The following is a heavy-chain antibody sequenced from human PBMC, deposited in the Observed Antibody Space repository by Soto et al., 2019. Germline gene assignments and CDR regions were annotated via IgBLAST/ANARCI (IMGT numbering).Heavy chain of an antibody. CDR1: GYTLTSYY. V-gene: IGHV1-46*01. J-gene: IGHJ1*01. CDR2: INPSGGST. Sequence: QVQLVQSGAEVKKLGASVKVSCKTSGYTLTSYYMHWVRQAPGQGLVWVGIINPSGGSTSYAQKCKGKVIMTKDMSKSTVYVELSSLRSEYTAVYYWASGSINMMVVVGGDFQHWGEGTLVTVSS. D-gene: IGHD3-22*01. CDR3: ASGSINMMVVVGGDFQH.